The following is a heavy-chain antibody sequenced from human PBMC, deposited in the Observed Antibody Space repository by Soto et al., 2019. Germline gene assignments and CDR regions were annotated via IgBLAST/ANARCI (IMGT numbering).Heavy chain of an antibody. D-gene: IGHD1-26*01. Sequence: GGSLRLSCAASGFTFSSYAMSFVRQAPGKGLEWVSSMSGSGGSTYYADSVKGRFTISRDNYKNTLYLQMNSLRAEDTAVYYCGKARVRIVGANSYDDWGQGTPVNVSS. CDR3: GKARVRIVGANSYDD. CDR1: GFTFSSYA. CDR2: MSGSGGST. V-gene: IGHV3-23*01. J-gene: IGHJ4*02.